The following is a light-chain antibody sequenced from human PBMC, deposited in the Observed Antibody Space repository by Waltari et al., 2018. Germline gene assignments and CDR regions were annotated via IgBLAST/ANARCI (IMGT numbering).Light chain of an antibody. CDR2: DAS. CDR3: QKYGSLPAT. V-gene: IGKV3-20*01. CDR1: QSISKY. J-gene: IGKJ1*01. Sequence: EIMLTQSPGTLSLSPGERATLSCRASQSISKYLAWYQQKPGQAPRLLIYDASIRATGIPDSFSGSGYGTDFSLTISRLEPEEYAVYYCQKYGSLPATFGRGTKVEIK.